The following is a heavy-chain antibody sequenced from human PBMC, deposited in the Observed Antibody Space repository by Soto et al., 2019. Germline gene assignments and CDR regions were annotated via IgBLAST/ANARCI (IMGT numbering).Heavy chain of an antibody. CDR2: IYSGGST. D-gene: IGHD4-17*01. J-gene: IGHJ6*03. V-gene: IGHV3-66*01. Sequence: GGSLRLSCAASGFTVSSNYMSWVRQAPGKGLEWVSVIYSGGSTYYADSVKGRFTISRDNSKNTLYLQMNSLRAEDTAVYYCASSDAMTTVTHREYYYYMDVWGKGTTVTVSS. CDR1: GFTVSSNY. CDR3: ASSDAMTTVTHREYYYYMDV.